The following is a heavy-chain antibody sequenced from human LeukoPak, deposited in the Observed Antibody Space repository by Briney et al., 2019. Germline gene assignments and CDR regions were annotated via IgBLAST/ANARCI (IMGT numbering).Heavy chain of an antibody. J-gene: IGHJ4*02. CDR2: IRYDGNNK. CDR1: GFTFSNYG. CDR3: AKYSSSPQIDY. D-gene: IGHD6-6*01. Sequence: GGSLRLSCAASGFTFSNYGMHWVRQAPGKGLEWVAFIRYDGNNKYYADSVKGRFTISRDNSKNTLYLQMNSLRAEDTAVYYCAKYSSSPQIDYWGQGTLVTVSS. V-gene: IGHV3-30*02.